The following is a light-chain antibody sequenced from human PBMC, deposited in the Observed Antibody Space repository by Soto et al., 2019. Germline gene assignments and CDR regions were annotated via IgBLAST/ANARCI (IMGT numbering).Light chain of an antibody. Sequence: EIVMTQSPATLSVSPGERATLSCRASQSVTSKLAWYQQKPGQAPRLLIYGASTRATGIPARFSGSGSGTEFTLTISNLQSEDFAVYYCQQYNNWPPLTFGGGTEVEIK. V-gene: IGKV3-15*01. J-gene: IGKJ4*01. CDR2: GAS. CDR1: QSVTSK. CDR3: QQYNNWPPLT.